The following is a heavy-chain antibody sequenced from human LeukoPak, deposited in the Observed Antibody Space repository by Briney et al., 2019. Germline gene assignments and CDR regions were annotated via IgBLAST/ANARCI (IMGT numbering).Heavy chain of an antibody. CDR1: GFTFSSYG. V-gene: IGHV3-30*02. CDR3: AKLEWGYYDSSGYSHDAFDI. CDR2: IRYDGSNK. Sequence: GRSLRLSCAASGFTFSSYGMHWVRQAPGKGLEWVAFIRYDGSNKYYADSVKGRFTISRDNSKNTLYLQMNSLRAEDTAVYYCAKLEWGYYDSSGYSHDAFDIWGQGTMVTVSS. D-gene: IGHD3-22*01. J-gene: IGHJ3*02.